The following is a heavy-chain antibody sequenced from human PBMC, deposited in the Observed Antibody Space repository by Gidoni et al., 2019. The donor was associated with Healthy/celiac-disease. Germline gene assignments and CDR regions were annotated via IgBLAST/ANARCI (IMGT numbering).Heavy chain of an antibody. J-gene: IGHJ1*01. CDR3: AKRIAVGYFQH. CDR2: ISGSGGST. CDR1: GVTCSSYA. V-gene: IGHV3-23*01. Sequence: EVQLLESGGGLVQPGGSLRLSCAASGVTCSSYAMSWVRQAPGKGLEWVSAISGSGGSTYYADSVKGRFTISRDNSKNTLYLQMNSLRAEDTAVYYCAKRIAVGYFQHWGQGTLVTVSS. D-gene: IGHD6-6*01.